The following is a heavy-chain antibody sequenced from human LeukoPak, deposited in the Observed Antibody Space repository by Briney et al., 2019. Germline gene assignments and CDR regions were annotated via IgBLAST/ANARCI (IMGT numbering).Heavy chain of an antibody. Sequence: GASVKVSCKASGYTFTGYYMHWVRQAPGQGLEWMGWINPNSGGTNYAQKFQGRVTMTRDTSISTAYMDLRSLRSDDTAIYYCARDTVMILGSFYYGKDVWGQGTTVTVSS. J-gene: IGHJ6*02. CDR2: INPNSGGT. D-gene: IGHD3-22*01. CDR1: GYTFTGYY. V-gene: IGHV1-2*02. CDR3: ARDTVMILGSFYYGKDV.